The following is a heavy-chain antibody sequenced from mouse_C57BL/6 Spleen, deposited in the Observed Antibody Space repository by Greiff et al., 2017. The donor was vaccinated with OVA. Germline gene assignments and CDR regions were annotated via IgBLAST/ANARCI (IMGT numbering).Heavy chain of an antibody. J-gene: IGHJ2*01. D-gene: IGHD1-1*01. Sequence: QVQLQQSGAELGRPGASVTLSCKASGYTFTDYEMHWVKQTPVHGLEWIGAIDPETGGTAYNQKFKGKAILTADKSSSTAYMALRGLTSEDSAVYYYTGYDYGRSYHFDYWGQVTTPTVSS. CDR1: GYTFTDYE. CDR3: TGYDYGRSYHFDY. CDR2: IDPETGGT. V-gene: IGHV1-15*01.